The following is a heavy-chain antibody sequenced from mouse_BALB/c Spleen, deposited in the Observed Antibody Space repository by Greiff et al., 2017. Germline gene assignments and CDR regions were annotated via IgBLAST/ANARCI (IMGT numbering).Heavy chain of an antibody. CDR3: AFTTVVDAMDY. D-gene: IGHD1-1*01. J-gene: IGHJ4*01. Sequence: DVQLQESGAELVKPGASVKLSCTASGFNIKDTYMHWVKQRPEQGLEWIGRIDPANGNTKYDPKFQGKATITADTSSNTAYLQLSSLTSEDTAVYYCAFTTVVDAMDYWGQGTSVTVSS. CDR1: GFNIKDTY. V-gene: IGHV14-3*02. CDR2: IDPANGNT.